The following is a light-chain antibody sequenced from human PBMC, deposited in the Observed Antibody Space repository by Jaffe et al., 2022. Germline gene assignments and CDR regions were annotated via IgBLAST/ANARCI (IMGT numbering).Light chain of an antibody. CDR3: QQYYNTLYT. CDR2: WAS. Sequence: DIVMTQSPDSLAVSLGERATINCKSSQSVLYTSNNNNYLAWYQQKPGQPPKLLIYWASTRESGVPDRFSGSGSGTDFTLTISSLQAEDVAVYYCQQYYNTLYTFGQGTKLEIK. CDR1: QSVLYTSNNNNY. J-gene: IGKJ2*01. V-gene: IGKV4-1*01.